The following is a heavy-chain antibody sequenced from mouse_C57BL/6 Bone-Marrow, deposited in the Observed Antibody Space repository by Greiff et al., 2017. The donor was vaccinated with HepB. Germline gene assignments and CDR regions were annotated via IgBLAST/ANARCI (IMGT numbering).Heavy chain of an antibody. CDR2: IDPANGNT. CDR1: GFNFKNTY. V-gene: IGHV14-3*01. CDR3: ARGWAMDY. D-gene: IGHD2-3*01. Sequence: EVQLQQSVAELVRPGASVKLSCTASGFNFKNTYMHWVKQRPEQGLEWIGRIDPANGNTKYAPKFQGKATITADTSSNTAYLQLSSLTSEDTSIYYCARGWAMDYWGQGTSVTVSS. J-gene: IGHJ4*01.